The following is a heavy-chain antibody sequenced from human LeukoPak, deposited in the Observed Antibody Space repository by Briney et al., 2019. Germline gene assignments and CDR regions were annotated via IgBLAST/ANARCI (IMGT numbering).Heavy chain of an antibody. V-gene: IGHV4-4*02. J-gene: IGHJ2*01. Sequence: SETLSLTCAVSGGSISSSNWWSWVRQPPGKGLEWIGEIYHSGSTNYNPSLKSRVTISVDKSKNQFSLKLSSVTAADTAVYYCASINGIAAPGGVWYFDLWGRGTLVTASS. CDR3: ASINGIAAPGGVWYFDL. D-gene: IGHD6-13*01. CDR2: IYHSGST. CDR1: GGSISSSNW.